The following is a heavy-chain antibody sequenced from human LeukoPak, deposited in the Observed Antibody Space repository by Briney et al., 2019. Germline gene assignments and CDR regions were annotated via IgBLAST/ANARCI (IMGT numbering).Heavy chain of an antibody. CDR1: GFTFSNYA. CDR3: ALKPGIAVAGRFDY. V-gene: IGHV3-23*01. J-gene: IGHJ4*02. D-gene: IGHD6-19*01. Sequence: GGSLRLSCAASGFTFSNYAMSWVRQAPGKGLEWVSAISGSGDSTYYADSVKGRFTISRDNSKNTLYLQMNSLRAEDTAVYYCALKPGIAVAGRFDYWGQGTLVTVSS. CDR2: ISGSGDST.